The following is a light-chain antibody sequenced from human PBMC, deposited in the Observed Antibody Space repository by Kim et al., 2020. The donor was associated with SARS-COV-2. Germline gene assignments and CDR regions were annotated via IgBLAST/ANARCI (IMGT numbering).Light chain of an antibody. V-gene: IGKV1-5*03. Sequence: SASVGYRTTITCRASQSISIWLAWHQQKPGKAPKVLIYKASNLGSGVPSRFSGSGSGTEFTLAISSLHPDDFATYYCQQYITYPYTFGQGTKLEI. J-gene: IGKJ2*01. CDR3: QQYITYPYT. CDR2: KAS. CDR1: QSISIW.